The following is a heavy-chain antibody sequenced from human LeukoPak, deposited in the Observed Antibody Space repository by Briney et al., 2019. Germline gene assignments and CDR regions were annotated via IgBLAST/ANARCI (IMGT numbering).Heavy chain of an antibody. V-gene: IGHV3-74*01. CDR3: AKKTIVGATVDAFDI. D-gene: IGHD1-26*01. CDR1: GFTFSNYW. J-gene: IGHJ3*02. Sequence: PGGSLRLSCTASGFTFSNYWMHWVRQAPGKGLVWVSRITNDGSGATYADSVKGRFTISRDNSKNTLYLQMNSLRAEDTAVYYCAKKTIVGATVDAFDIWGQGTMVTVSS. CDR2: ITNDGSGA.